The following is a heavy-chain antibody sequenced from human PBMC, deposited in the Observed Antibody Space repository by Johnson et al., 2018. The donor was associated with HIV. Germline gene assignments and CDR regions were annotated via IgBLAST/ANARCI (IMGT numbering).Heavy chain of an antibody. V-gene: IGHV3-72*01. CDR3: ARDSSGYSGFDV. J-gene: IGHJ3*01. CDR1: GFTFSDHY. Sequence: VQLVESGGGLVRPGGSLRLSCAASGFTFSDHYMDWVRQAPGKGLEWVGRTRNKANSYTTEYAASVKGRFTITRDDSKNSLYLQMNSLKTEDTAVYYCARDSSGYSGFDVRGQGTMVTVSS. D-gene: IGHD3-22*01. CDR2: TRNKANSYTT.